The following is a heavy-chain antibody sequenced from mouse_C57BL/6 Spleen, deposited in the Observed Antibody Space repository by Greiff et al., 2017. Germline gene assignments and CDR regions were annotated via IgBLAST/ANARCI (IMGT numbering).Heavy chain of an antibody. D-gene: IGHD2-1*01. J-gene: IGHJ1*03. V-gene: IGHV1-62-2*01. Sequence: VKVVESGAELVKPGASVKLSCKASGYTFTEYTIHWVKQRSGQGLEWIGWFYPGSGSIKYNEKFKDKATLTADKSSSTVYMELSRLTSEDSAVYFCARHDYYGNFDWYFDVWGTGTTVTVSS. CDR1: GYTFTEYT. CDR3: ARHDYYGNFDWYFDV. CDR2: FYPGSGSI.